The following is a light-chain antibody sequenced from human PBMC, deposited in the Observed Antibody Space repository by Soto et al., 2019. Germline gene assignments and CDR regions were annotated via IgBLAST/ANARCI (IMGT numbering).Light chain of an antibody. V-gene: IGKV1-39*01. CDR2: AIS. J-gene: IGKJ1*01. CDR1: QSVTTY. Sequence: DIHMTQSPSSLSASVGDRVTITCRASQSVTTYLHWYQQKAGEAPKLLIYAISNLQSGVSSRFSGSGSGTDFTLSISRLAHEDFAVYYCQQYSSLWTFGQGTKVDI. CDR3: QQYSSLWT.